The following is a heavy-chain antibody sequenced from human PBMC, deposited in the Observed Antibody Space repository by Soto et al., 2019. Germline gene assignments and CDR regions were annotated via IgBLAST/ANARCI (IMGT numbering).Heavy chain of an antibody. D-gene: IGHD2-15*01. Sequence: QVQLVESGGGVVQPGRSLRLSCAASGFTFSSYAMHWVRQAPGKGLEWVAVISCDGSNKYYADSVKGRFTISRDNSKNTLYLQMNSLRAEDTAVYYCAREDWSGGSCWPGGYFDDWGQGTLVTVSS. J-gene: IGHJ4*02. CDR1: GFTFSSYA. CDR3: AREDWSGGSCWPGGYFDD. CDR2: ISCDGSNK. V-gene: IGHV3-30-3*01.